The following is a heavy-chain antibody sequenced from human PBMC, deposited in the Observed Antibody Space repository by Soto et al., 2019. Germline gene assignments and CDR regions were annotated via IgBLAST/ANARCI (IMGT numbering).Heavy chain of an antibody. CDR3: ARTTTVAGTPEFDY. CDR1: GFTFSSFS. Sequence: QVQLVESGGGGVQPGRSLRLSCAASGFTFSSFSLHWVRQAPGKGLEWLALISYDGTNKYNADSVKGQFAISRDNSKNTLYLQLNSLRPEDTAVYYCARTTTVAGTPEFDYWGQGTLVTVSS. D-gene: IGHD6-19*01. V-gene: IGHV3-30*09. CDR2: ISYDGTNK. J-gene: IGHJ4*02.